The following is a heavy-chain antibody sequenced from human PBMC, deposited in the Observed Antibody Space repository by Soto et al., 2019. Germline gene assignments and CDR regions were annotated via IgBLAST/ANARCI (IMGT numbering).Heavy chain of an antibody. Sequence: SETLSLTWTVSGGSIGSSGYDWSWIRQHPGKGLEWIGYIYYSGSTYYNPSLKSRVTISKDTSKNQFSLKLSSVTAADTAVYFCARETVVIVNFFDSWGQVTPVPVSS. V-gene: IGHV4-31*02. D-gene: IGHD3-22*01. CDR3: ARETVVIVNFFDS. CDR1: GGSIGSSGYD. J-gene: IGHJ4*02. CDR2: IYYSGST.